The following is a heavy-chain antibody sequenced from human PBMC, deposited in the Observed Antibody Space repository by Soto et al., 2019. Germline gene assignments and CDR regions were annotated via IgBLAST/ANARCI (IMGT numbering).Heavy chain of an antibody. CDR2: IXXXGXNX. Sequence: PGGSLRLSCAASGFTFSSYAMRWVRQAPGTGLEWXAVIXXXGXNXXXAXXVXGRFTISRDNSKNTLYLQMNSLRAEDTAVYYCARVLHRPYSSFDPWGQGTLVTVSS. D-gene: IGHD5-18*01. J-gene: IGHJ5*02. CDR1: GFTFSSYA. V-gene: IGHV3-30-3*01. CDR3: ARVLHRPYSSFDP.